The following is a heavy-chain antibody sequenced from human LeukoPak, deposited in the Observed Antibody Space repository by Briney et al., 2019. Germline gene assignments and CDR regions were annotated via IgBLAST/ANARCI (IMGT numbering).Heavy chain of an antibody. CDR3: ARVGYCSGGSCYPDYYYFYGMDV. Sequence: GGSLRLSCAASGFTFSTYWMHWVRQVPEKGLVWVSRISPDGTSALYADSVKGRFTISRDNAKNTLYLQMNSLRAEYTAVYYCARVGYCSGGSCYPDYYYFYGMDVWGHRITVTVSS. CDR2: ISPDGTSA. D-gene: IGHD2-15*01. V-gene: IGHV3-74*01. J-gene: IGHJ6*01. CDR1: GFTFSTYW.